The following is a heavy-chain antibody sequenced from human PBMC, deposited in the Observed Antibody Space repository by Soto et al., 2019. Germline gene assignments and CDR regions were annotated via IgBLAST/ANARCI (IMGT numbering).Heavy chain of an antibody. V-gene: IGHV3-66*04. CDR2: IYSGGST. D-gene: IGHD6-6*01. J-gene: IGHJ3*02. CDR3: ASQAAPHDAFDI. Sequence: GGSLRLSCAASGFTVSSNYMSWVRQAPGKGLEWVSVIYSGGSTYYADSVKGRFTISRDNSKNTLYLQMNSLRAEDTAVYYCASQAAPHDAFDIWGQGTMVTVSS. CDR1: GFTVSSNY.